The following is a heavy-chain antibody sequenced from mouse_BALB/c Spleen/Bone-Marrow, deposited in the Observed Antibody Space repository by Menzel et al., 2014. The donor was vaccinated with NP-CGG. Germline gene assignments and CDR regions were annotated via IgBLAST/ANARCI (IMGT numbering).Heavy chain of an antibody. CDR2: ILPGSGST. J-gene: IGHJ3*01. Sequence: QVQLKQSGAELMKPGASVKISCKATGYTFSSYWIEWVRRRPGHGLEWIGEILPGSGSTNSNEKFKGKATFTADTSSNTAYMQLSSLTSEDSAVYFCARDSSDYLAWFAYWGQGTLVTVSA. D-gene: IGHD3-2*01. CDR3: ARDSSDYLAWFAY. V-gene: IGHV1-9*01. CDR1: GYTFSSYW.